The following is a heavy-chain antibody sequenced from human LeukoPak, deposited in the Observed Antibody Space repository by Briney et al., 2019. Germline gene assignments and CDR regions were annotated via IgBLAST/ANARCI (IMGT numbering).Heavy chain of an antibody. D-gene: IGHD2-21*02. Sequence: GGSLRLSCAASGFTFSSYEMNWVRQAPGKGLEWVSYISSSGSTIYYADSVKGRFTISRDNAKNSLYLQMNSLRAEDTAVYYCARGEIWVTARPFDYWGQGTLVTVSS. CDR3: ARGEIWVTARPFDY. V-gene: IGHV3-48*03. CDR1: GFTFSSYE. J-gene: IGHJ4*02. CDR2: ISSSGSTI.